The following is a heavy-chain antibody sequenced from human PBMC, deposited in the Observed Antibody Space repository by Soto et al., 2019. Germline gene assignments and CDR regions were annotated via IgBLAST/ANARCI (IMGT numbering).Heavy chain of an antibody. Sequence: SVKVSCKASGGTFGSYTISWVRQAPGQGLEWMGRIIPILGIANYAQKFQGRVTITADKSTSTAYMELSSLRSEDTAVYYCARYRGYGDRNYYYYYYMDVWGKGTTVTVSS. V-gene: IGHV1-69*02. D-gene: IGHD4-17*01. CDR3: ARYRGYGDRNYYYYYYMDV. J-gene: IGHJ6*03. CDR1: GGTFGSYT. CDR2: IIPILGIA.